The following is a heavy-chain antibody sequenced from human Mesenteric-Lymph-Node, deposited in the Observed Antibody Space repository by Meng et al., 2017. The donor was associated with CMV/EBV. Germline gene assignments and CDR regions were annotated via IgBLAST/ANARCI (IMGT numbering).Heavy chain of an antibody. Sequence: GESLKISCAASGFTFSNAWMSWVRQAPGKGLEWVGRIKSKIDGGTTDYVAPVKGRFTISRDDSKNTLYLQMNSLKTEDTAVYYCTTGDYDILTGDYRAWDFDYWGQGTLVTVSS. D-gene: IGHD3-9*01. CDR1: GFTFSNAW. J-gene: IGHJ4*02. CDR3: TTGDYDILTGDYRAWDFDY. V-gene: IGHV3-15*01. CDR2: IKSKIDGGTT.